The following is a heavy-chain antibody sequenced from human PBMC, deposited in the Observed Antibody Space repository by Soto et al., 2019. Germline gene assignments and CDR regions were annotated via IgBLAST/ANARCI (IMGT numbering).Heavy chain of an antibody. Sequence: ASVKVSCKASGYTFTSYDINWVRQATGQGLEWMGWMNPNSGNTGYAQKFQGRVTMTRNTSISTAYMELSSLRSEDTAVYYCARGLRRTYYDFWSGYSPDAFDIWGQATMVTVS. CDR2: MNPNSGNT. J-gene: IGHJ3*02. CDR1: GYTFTSYD. V-gene: IGHV1-8*01. D-gene: IGHD3-3*01. CDR3: ARGLRRTYYDFWSGYSPDAFDI.